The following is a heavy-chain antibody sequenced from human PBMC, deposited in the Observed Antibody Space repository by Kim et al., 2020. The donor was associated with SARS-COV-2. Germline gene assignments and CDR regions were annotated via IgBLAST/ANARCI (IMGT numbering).Heavy chain of an antibody. CDR1: GFTFSSYG. CDR3: AKTSQWFGEPGLDY. D-gene: IGHD3-10*01. CDR2: ISYDGSNK. V-gene: IGHV3-30*18. Sequence: GGSLRLSCAASGFTFSSYGMHWVRQAPGKGLEWVAVISYDGSNKYYADSVKGRFTISRDNSKNTLYLQMNSLRAEDTAVYYCAKTSQWFGEPGLDYWGQGTLVTVSS. J-gene: IGHJ4*02.